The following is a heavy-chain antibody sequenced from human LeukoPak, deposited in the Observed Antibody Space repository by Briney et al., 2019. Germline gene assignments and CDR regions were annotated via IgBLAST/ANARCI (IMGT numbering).Heavy chain of an antibody. Sequence: GASVKVSCKASGYTFTDYYIHRVRQAPGQGLEWMGWFNPYSGGTNYAEKFQGRVTMTRDTSITTAYMELSSLRSDDTAMYYCATLRRSGWYIGDWGQGTLVTVSS. J-gene: IGHJ4*02. CDR1: GYTFTDYY. V-gene: IGHV1-2*02. D-gene: IGHD6-19*01. CDR3: ATLRRSGWYIGD. CDR2: FNPYSGGT.